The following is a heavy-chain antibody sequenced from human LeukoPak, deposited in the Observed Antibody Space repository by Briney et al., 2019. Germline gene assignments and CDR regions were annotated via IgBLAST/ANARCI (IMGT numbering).Heavy chain of an antibody. V-gene: IGHV4-59*11. D-gene: IGHD3-3*01. CDR1: GGSISSHY. CDR3: ARTTTAMYYDFWSGYYTGPFDY. Sequence: PSETLSLTCTVSGGSISSHYWSWIRQPPGKGLEWIGYIYYSGSTNYNPSLKSRVTISVDTSKNQFSPKLSSVTAADTAVYYCARTTTAMYYDFWSGYYTGPFDYWGQGTLVTVSS. CDR2: IYYSGST. J-gene: IGHJ4*02.